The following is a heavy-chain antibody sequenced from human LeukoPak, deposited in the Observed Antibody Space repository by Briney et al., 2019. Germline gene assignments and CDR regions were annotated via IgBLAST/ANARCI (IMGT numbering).Heavy chain of an antibody. J-gene: IGHJ4*02. CDR2: IYYSGST. CDR3: ASSSGYDSIVLDY. D-gene: IGHD5-12*01. Sequence: SETLSLTCTVSGGSISSYYWSWIRQPPGKGLEWIGYIYYSGSTNYNPSLKSRVTISVDTSKSQFSLKLSSVTAADTAVYYCASSSGYDSIVLDYWGQGTLVTVSS. V-gene: IGHV4-59*08. CDR1: GGSISSYY.